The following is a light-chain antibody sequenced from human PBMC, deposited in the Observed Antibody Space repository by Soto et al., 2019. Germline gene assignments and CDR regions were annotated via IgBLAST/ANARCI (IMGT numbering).Light chain of an antibody. Sequence: LTQPASVSGSPGQSITISCAGTSSDIGGYNYVSWYQQHPGKAPKVMIYEVSNRPSGVSNRFSGSKSGNTASLTVSGLQAEHEADYYCSSYTSSSTLYVFGSGTKVTV. CDR3: SSYTSSSTLYV. V-gene: IGLV2-14*01. CDR2: EVS. CDR1: SSDIGGYNY. J-gene: IGLJ1*01.